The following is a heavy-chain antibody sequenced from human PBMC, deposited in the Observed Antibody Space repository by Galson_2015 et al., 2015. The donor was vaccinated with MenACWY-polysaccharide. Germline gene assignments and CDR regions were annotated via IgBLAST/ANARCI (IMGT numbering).Heavy chain of an antibody. V-gene: IGHV3-74*01. J-gene: IGHJ5*02. CDR3: ARAGAKYCRGGNCFFNWFDP. CDR2: TNGDGGAT. CDR1: GFTFSSYW. D-gene: IGHD2-15*01. Sequence: SLRLSCAASGFTFSSYWMHWVRQAPGKGLVWVSRTNGDGGATDYADSVKGRFTIPRANAKTTLYRQLTGLRAEDTAVYYCARAGAKYCRGGNCFFNWFDPWGQGTLVTVSS.